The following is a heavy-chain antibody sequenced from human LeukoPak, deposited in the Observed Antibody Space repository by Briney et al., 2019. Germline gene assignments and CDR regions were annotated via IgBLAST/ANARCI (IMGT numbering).Heavy chain of an antibody. D-gene: IGHD1-26*01. CDR3: TTSWERRYDY. CDR1: GFTFNHAW. CDR2: IKSKTDDETT. J-gene: IGHJ4*02. Sequence: GGSLRLSCAASGFTFNHAWMNWVRQAPGKGLEWVGRIKSKTDDETTDYAAPVKGRFTISRDDSKNTLYLQMNSLKTEDIAVYYCTTSWERRYDYWGQGTLVTVSS. V-gene: IGHV3-15*01.